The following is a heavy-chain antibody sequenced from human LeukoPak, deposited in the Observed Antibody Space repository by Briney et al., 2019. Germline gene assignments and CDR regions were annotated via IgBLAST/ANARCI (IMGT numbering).Heavy chain of an antibody. CDR1: GFTFSSYG. CDR2: ISVNGGST. Sequence: GGSLRLSCAASGFTFSSYGMSWVRQAPGKGLEWVSSISVNGGSTYYADSVKGRFTTSRDNSKNTLYLQMNSLRAEDTAVYYCAQAGGYSYGRFDYWGQGTLVTVSS. CDR3: AQAGGYSYGRFDY. J-gene: IGHJ4*02. V-gene: IGHV3-23*01. D-gene: IGHD5-18*01.